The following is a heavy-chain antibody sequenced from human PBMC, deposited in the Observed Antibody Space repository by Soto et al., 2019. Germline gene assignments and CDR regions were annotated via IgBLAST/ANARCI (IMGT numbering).Heavy chain of an antibody. J-gene: IGHJ6*02. Sequence: SETLSLTCTVSGGSISSSSYYWGWIRQPPGKGLEWIGSIYYSGSTYYNPSLKSRVTISVDTSKSQFSLKLSSVTAADTAVYYCARHLLWFGELSRMDVWGQGTTVTVSS. CDR3: ARHLLWFGELSRMDV. V-gene: IGHV4-39*01. D-gene: IGHD3-10*01. CDR1: GGSISSSSYY. CDR2: IYYSGST.